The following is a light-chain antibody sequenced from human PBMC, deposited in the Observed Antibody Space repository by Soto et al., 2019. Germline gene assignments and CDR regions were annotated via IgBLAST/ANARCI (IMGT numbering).Light chain of an antibody. CDR2: DVS. V-gene: IGLV2-14*01. Sequence: QSALTQPATVSGSPGQSITISCTGTSSDVGNYNYVSWYQQHPGKAPKLMIYDVSNRPSGVSNRFSGSKSGNTASLTISGLQAEDGADYNCSSYTSSSTEVFGTGTKLTVL. CDR3: SSYTSSSTEV. CDR1: SSDVGNYNY. J-gene: IGLJ1*01.